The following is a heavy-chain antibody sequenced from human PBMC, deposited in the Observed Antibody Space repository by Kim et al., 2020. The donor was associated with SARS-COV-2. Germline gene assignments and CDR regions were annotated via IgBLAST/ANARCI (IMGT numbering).Heavy chain of an antibody. V-gene: IGHV3-30*18. D-gene: IGHD6-13*01. CDR1: GFTFSSYG. Sequence: GGSLRLSCAASGFTFSSYGMHWVRQAPGKGLEWVAVISYDGSNKYYADSVKGRFTISRDNSKNTLYLQMNSLRAEDTAVYYCANLLHDSSSWYGGYFDYWGQGTLVTVSS. CDR2: ISYDGSNK. J-gene: IGHJ4*02. CDR3: ANLLHDSSSWYGGYFDY.